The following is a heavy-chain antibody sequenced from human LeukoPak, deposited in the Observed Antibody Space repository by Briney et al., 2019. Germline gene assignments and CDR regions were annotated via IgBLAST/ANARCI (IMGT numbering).Heavy chain of an antibody. CDR2: MNPNSGNT. D-gene: IGHD3-22*01. CDR3: ARAFYDSSGYYSPFDY. J-gene: IGHJ4*02. CDR1: GYTFTSYD. V-gene: IGHV1-8*03. Sequence: ASVKVSCKASGYTFTSYDINWVRQATGQGLEWMGWMNPNSGNTGYAQKFQGRVTITRNTSISTAYMELSSLRSEDTAVYYCARAFYDSSGYYSPFDYWGQGTLVTVSS.